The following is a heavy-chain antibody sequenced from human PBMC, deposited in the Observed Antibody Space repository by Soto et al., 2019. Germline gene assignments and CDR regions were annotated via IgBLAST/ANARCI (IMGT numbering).Heavy chain of an antibody. CDR2: SHYTGST. Sequence: QVQLQESGPGLVKPSETLSLTCTVSGGSISNYYWSWVRQPPGKGLGWIGYSHYTGSTNYNPPLKSRVTLSVDTSKRQFSLELSSVTAADTAVYYCATLSGSPAVDGVDVWGQGTAVIVSS. V-gene: IGHV4-59*01. CDR1: GGSISNYY. D-gene: IGHD2-15*01. CDR3: ATLSGSPAVDGVDV. J-gene: IGHJ6*02.